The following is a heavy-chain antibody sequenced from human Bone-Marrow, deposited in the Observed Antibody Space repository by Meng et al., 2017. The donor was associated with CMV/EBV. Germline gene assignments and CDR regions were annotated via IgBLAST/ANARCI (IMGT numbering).Heavy chain of an antibody. J-gene: IGHJ6*02. V-gene: IGHV4-31*03. CDR2: IYYSGST. Sequence: LRLSCTVSGGSISSGGYYWSWIRQHPGKGLEWIGYIYYSGSTYYNPSLKSRVTISVDTSKNQFSLKLSSVTAADTAVYYCARDPFSAGHGVLYYYYYGMDVWGQGTTVTVSS. CDR3: ARDPFSAGHGVLYYYYYGMDV. D-gene: IGHD6-13*01. CDR1: GGSISSGGYY.